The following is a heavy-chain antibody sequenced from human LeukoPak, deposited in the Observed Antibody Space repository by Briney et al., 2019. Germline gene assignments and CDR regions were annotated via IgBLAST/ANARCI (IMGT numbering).Heavy chain of an antibody. V-gene: IGHV4-34*01. Sequence: SETLSLTCAVYGGSFSGYYWSWIRQPPGKGPEWIGEINHSGSTNYNPSLKSRVTISVDTSKNQFSLKLSAVTAADTAVYYCARIAVTGLQYYYYYMDVWGKGTTVTISS. CDR2: INHSGST. CDR3: ARIAVTGLQYYYYYMDV. CDR1: GGSFSGYY. D-gene: IGHD6-19*01. J-gene: IGHJ6*03.